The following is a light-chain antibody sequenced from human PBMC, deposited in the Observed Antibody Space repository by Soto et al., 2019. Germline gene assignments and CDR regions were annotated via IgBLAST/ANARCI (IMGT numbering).Light chain of an antibody. CDR1: QSVSSSY. V-gene: IGKV3-20*01. CDR2: GPS. CDR3: HQFGSSPQT. Sequence: EIVLTQSPATLSLSPGERATLSCRASQSVSSSYLAWYQQKPGQAPRLLIYGPSSRATGIPERFSGSGSGTDFTLTISRLEPEDFAVYFCHQFGSSPQTFGHGTKVDIK. J-gene: IGKJ1*01.